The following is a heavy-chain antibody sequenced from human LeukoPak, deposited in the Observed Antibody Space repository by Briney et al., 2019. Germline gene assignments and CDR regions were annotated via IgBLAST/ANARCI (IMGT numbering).Heavy chain of an antibody. CDR1: GFTFSSYA. Sequence: AGGSLRLSCAASGFTFSSYAMSWVRQAPGKGLEWVSAISGSGGSTYYADSVKGRFTISRDNSKNTLYLQMNSLRAEDTAVYYCAKAGYSYGPQPGSYYFDYWGQGTLVTVSS. D-gene: IGHD5-18*01. CDR3: AKAGYSYGPQPGSYYFDY. V-gene: IGHV3-23*01. CDR2: ISGSGGST. J-gene: IGHJ4*02.